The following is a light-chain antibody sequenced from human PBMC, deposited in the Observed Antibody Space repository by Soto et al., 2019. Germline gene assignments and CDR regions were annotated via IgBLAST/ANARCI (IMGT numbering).Light chain of an antibody. CDR2: AAS. CDR1: QSIDTY. Sequence: DIQMTQSPSSLSASFGDRVTLTCRASQSIDTYLNWYQQKPGTAPKLLMYAASTLHSGVPSRFSGSGSGTDFTLTISSLQREDFATYFCQQSHSTPYTFGQGTMLEI. V-gene: IGKV1-39*01. CDR3: QQSHSTPYT. J-gene: IGKJ2*01.